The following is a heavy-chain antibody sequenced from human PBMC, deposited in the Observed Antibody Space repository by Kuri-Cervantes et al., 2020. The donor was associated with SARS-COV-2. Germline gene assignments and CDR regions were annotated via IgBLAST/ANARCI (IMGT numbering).Heavy chain of an antibody. D-gene: IGHD3-22*01. CDR3: ANGGSGYYLHDAFDI. V-gene: IGHV3-30*02. CDR2: IRYDESNK. J-gene: IGHJ3*02. Sequence: GESLKISCAASGFTFSAHDMHWVRQAPGKGLEWVAFIRYDESNKYYADSVEDRFTISRDNSKNTLYLQMNSLRAEDAAVYYCANGGSGYYLHDAFDIWGQGTMVTVSS. CDR1: GFTFSAHD.